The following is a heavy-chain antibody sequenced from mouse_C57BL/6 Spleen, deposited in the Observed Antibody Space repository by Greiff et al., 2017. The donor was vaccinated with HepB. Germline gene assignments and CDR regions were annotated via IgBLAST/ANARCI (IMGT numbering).Heavy chain of an antibody. Sequence: EVQLQQSGPELVKPGASVKIPCKASGYTFTDYNMDWVKQSHGKSLEWIGDINPNNGGTIYNQKFKGKATLTVDKYSSTAYMELRSLTSEDTAVYYCARSLTTVVATGYCDVWGTGTTVTVSS. D-gene: IGHD1-1*01. CDR1: GYTFTDYN. V-gene: IGHV1-18*01. CDR3: ARSLTTVVATGYCDV. J-gene: IGHJ1*03. CDR2: INPNNGGT.